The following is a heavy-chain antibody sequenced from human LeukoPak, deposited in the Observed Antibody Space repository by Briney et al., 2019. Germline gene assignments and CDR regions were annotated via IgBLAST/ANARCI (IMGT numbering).Heavy chain of an antibody. D-gene: IGHD1-20*01. CDR3: AGNWNDVGIDY. Sequence: SETLSLTCTVSGGSIRSNYWSWIRQPPGKGLEWIGYIYYSGGTNYNPSLKSRVTISVDTSKNQFSLKLSSVTAADTAVYYCAGNWNDVGIDYWGQGTLVTVSS. V-gene: IGHV4-59*08. J-gene: IGHJ4*02. CDR2: IYYSGGT. CDR1: GGSIRSNY.